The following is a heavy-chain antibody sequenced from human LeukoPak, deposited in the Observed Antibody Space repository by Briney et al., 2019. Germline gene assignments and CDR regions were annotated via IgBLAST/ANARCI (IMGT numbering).Heavy chain of an antibody. Sequence: PSQTLSLTCTVSGGSISSGGYYWSWIRQHPGKGLEWIGYIYYSGSTYYNPSLKSRVTISVDTSKNQFSLKLSPVTAADTAVYYCARDHPGIAVAGIGMDVWGQGTTVTVSS. CDR2: IYYSGST. J-gene: IGHJ6*02. CDR1: GGSISSGGYY. CDR3: ARDHPGIAVAGIGMDV. D-gene: IGHD6-19*01. V-gene: IGHV4-31*03.